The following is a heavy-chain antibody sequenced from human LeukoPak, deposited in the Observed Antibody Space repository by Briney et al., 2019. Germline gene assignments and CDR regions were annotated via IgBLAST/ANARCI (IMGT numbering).Heavy chain of an antibody. V-gene: IGHV3-23*01. CDR3: AKRIGAARFDD. CDR1: GFTFSVYA. J-gene: IGHJ4*02. D-gene: IGHD6-13*01. Sequence: GGSLRLSCAASGFTFSVYAMRWVRQAPGKGLEWVSGISGSGGSTQYADSVKGRFTISRDNSKNTLYLQMNSLRGEDTAVYYCAKRIGAARFDDWGQGTLVTVSS. CDR2: ISGSGGST.